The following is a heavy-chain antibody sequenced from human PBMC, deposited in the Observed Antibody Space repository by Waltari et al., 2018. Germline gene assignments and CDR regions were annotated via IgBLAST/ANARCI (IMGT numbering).Heavy chain of an antibody. Sequence: QVQLQESGPGLVKPSETLSLTCAVSGYSISSGYYWGWIRQPPGKGLEWIGSIYHSGSTDYNPSLKSRVTISVDTSKNQFSLKLSSVTAADTAVYYCARSSRAAGTFDYWGQGTLVTVSS. CDR1: GYSISSGYY. J-gene: IGHJ4*02. D-gene: IGHD1-1*01. CDR2: IYHSGST. CDR3: ARSSRAAGTFDY. V-gene: IGHV4-38-2*01.